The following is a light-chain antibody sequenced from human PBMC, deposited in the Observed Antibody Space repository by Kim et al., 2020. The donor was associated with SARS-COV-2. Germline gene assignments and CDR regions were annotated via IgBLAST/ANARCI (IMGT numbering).Light chain of an antibody. CDR2: EDN. Sequence: KTVTVSCTRSSGSLARNYVQWYQQRPGSAPTTVIYEDNQRPSGVPDRFSGSIDSASNSASLTISGLKTEDDADYYCQSYDSSNHVVFGGGTQLTVL. CDR3: QSYDSSNHVV. J-gene: IGLJ2*01. V-gene: IGLV6-57*03. CDR1: SGSLARNY.